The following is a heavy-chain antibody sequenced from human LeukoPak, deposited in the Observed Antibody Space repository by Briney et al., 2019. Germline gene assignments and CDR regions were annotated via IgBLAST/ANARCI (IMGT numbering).Heavy chain of an antibody. Sequence: ASVKVSCKASGGTFSSYAISWVRQAPGQGLEWMGGIIPIFGTANYAQKFQGRVTITTDESTSTAYMELSSLRSEDTAVYYCARGYQLLRKRAHYYYYYYMDVWGKGTTVTVSS. J-gene: IGHJ6*03. CDR3: ARGYQLLRKRAHYYYYYYMDV. CDR1: GGTFSSYA. CDR2: IIPIFGTA. D-gene: IGHD2-2*01. V-gene: IGHV1-69*05.